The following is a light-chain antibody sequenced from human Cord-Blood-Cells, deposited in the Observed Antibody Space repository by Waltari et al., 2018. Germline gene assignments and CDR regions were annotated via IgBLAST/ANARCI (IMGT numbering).Light chain of an antibody. V-gene: IGKV1-33*01. CDR3: QQYDNLPLT. Sequence: DIQMTQSPSSLSASVGDRVTITCQASQDLSNYLNWYQQKPGKAPKLLIYDASNLETEVPSRFSGSESGTDFTFTISSLQPEDIATYYCQQYDNLPLTFGGGTKVESK. CDR1: QDLSNY. CDR2: DAS. J-gene: IGKJ4*01.